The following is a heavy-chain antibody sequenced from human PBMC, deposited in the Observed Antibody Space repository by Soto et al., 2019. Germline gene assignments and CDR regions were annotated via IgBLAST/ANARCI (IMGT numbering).Heavy chain of an antibody. D-gene: IGHD6-25*01. CDR3: ARVSDIAAYMDV. CDR2: IGTAGDT. Sequence: GGSLRLSCAASGFTFTNYVMNWVRQATGKGLEWVSAIGTAGDTYYPGSVKGRFTISRENAKSSLYLQMNSLRAGDTAVYYCARVSDIAAYMDVWGKGTTVTVSS. V-gene: IGHV3-13*01. CDR1: GFTFTNYV. J-gene: IGHJ6*03.